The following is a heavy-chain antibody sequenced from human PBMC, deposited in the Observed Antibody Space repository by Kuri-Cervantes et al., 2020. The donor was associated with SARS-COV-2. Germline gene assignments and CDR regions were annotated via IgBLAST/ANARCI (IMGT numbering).Heavy chain of an antibody. CDR1: GGSFSSSY. CDR3: ARDPSGSYEYYFDY. J-gene: IGHJ4*02. D-gene: IGHD1-26*01. V-gene: IGHV4-34*01. Sequence: SETLSLTCAVYGGSFSSSYWSWIRQPPGKGLGWIGEIYHSGSTNYNPSLKSRLTISLDKSKNQSSLKLSSVTAADTAVYNCARDPSGSYEYYFDYWGQGTLVTVSS. CDR2: IYHSGST.